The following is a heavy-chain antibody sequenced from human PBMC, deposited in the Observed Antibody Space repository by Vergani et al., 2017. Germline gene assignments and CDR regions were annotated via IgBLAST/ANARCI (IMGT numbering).Heavy chain of an antibody. CDR3: ARGQTGYSREWSTYFFDMDV. CDR2: VYYSGTN. D-gene: IGHD2-8*01. V-gene: IGHV4-30-2*01. Sequence: QLQLQESDSRLVNPSQTLSLTCTLSGDAISRDTYSWNWVRQPPGKPLEWIGSVYYSGTNYYNPSLVGRVTMSIDKSKNHFSLTLTSVTAADSAFYFCARGQTGYSREWSTYFFDMDVWGKGTTVTVSS. CDR1: GDAISRDTYS. J-gene: IGHJ6*03.